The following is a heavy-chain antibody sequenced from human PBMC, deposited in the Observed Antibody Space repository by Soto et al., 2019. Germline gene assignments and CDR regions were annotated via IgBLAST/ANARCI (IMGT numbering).Heavy chain of an antibody. CDR1: GFTFSSYA. J-gene: IGHJ4*02. CDR3: AKSYSSNWYDYFDY. CDR2: LSGGGGST. D-gene: IGHD6-13*01. Sequence: GSLRLSCAASGFTFSSYAMSWVRQATGKGLAWVSALSGGGGSTYYADSVKGRFSISRDNSKNTLYLQMNSLRAEDTAVYFCAKSYSSNWYDYFDYWGQGSVVTVSS. V-gene: IGHV3-23*01.